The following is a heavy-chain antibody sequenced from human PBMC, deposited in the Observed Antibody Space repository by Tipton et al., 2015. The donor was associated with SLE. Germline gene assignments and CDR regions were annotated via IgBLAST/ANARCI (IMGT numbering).Heavy chain of an antibody. CDR1: GFTFHNYW. CDR2: ISWNSGSI. D-gene: IGHD3-22*01. CDR3: AKDSSGYYSAFDI. V-gene: IGHV3-9*01. J-gene: IGHJ3*02. Sequence: SLRLSCAASGFTFHNYWMHWVRQAPGKGLEWVSGISWNSGSIGYADSVKGRFTISRDNAKNSLYLQMNSLRAEDTALYYCAKDSSGYYSAFDIWGQGTMVTVSS.